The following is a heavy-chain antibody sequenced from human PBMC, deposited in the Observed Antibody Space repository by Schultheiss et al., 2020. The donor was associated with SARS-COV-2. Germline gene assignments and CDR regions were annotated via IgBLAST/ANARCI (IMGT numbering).Heavy chain of an antibody. CDR2: ISYDGRNK. CDR3: ASSFGFWSGLDY. V-gene: IGHV3-30*03. J-gene: IGHJ4*02. Sequence: GGSLRLSCAASGFAFSHYGMHWVRQAPGKGLEWVAVISYDGRNKYYADSVKGRFTISRDNAKNSLYLQMNSLRAEDTAVYYCASSFGFWSGLDYWGQGTLVTVSS. CDR1: GFAFSHYG. D-gene: IGHD3-3*01.